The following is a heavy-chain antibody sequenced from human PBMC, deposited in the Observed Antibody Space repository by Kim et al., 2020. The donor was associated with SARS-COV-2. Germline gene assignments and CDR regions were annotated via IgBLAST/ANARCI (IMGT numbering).Heavy chain of an antibody. J-gene: IGHJ4*02. Sequence: GGSLRLSFEASGFIFSSYQMNWVRQAPGKGLEWLSYISGSGSTISYADSVKGRFTISRDNAKKSLYLQMHSLRAEDTAVYYCARTKGGYGGAGDFDCGGRATLVTVSS. D-gene: IGHD5-12*01. V-gene: IGHV3-48*03. CDR2: ISGSGSTI. CDR1: GFIFSSYQ. CDR3: ARTKGGYGGAGDFDC.